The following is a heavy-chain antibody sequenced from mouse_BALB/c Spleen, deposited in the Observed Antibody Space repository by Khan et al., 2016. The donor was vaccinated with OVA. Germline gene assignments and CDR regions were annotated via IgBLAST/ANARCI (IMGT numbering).Heavy chain of an antibody. D-gene: IGHD3-2*02. J-gene: IGHJ2*01. CDR2: IYPGTDNT. CDR3: AREEALYYFDY. V-gene: IGHV1-76*01. Sequence: QVHVKQSGAELVRPGASVKLSCKTSGYIFTSYWIHWVKQRSGQGLEWIARIYPGTDNTYYNEKLKDKATLNADKSSSNAYMQLSSLKSEDSAAYFCAREEALYYFDYWGQGTTLTVSS. CDR1: GYIFTSYW.